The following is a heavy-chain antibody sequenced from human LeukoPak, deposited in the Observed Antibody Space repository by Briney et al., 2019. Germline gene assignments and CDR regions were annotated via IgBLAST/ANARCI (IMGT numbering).Heavy chain of an antibody. CDR3: ARDRLTSGSYFFDY. CDR1: AFTFSDYS. Sequence: PGGSLRLSCAASAFTFSDYSMNWVRQAPWKGLKWISYISGRSSTIYYADSVRGRFTISRDNAKNSMYLQMNSLRAEDTAVYYCARDRLTSGSYFFDYWGQGTLVTVSS. CDR2: ISGRSSTI. V-gene: IGHV3-48*01. D-gene: IGHD1-26*01. J-gene: IGHJ4*02.